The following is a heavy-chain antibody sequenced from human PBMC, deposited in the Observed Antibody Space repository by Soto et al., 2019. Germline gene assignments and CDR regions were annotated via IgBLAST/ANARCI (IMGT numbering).Heavy chain of an antibody. V-gene: IGHV4-59*01. J-gene: IGHJ3*02. Sequence: PSETLSLTCSVSGGSINTYYWSWIRQSPGKGLEFIGCIFSTGGINYNPALKSRITISRDTSKNQLSLKLTSVTAADTAVYFCAKLQYTVVTALDIWGQGTMVTVSS. CDR3: AKLQYTVVTALDI. D-gene: IGHD2-21*02. CDR1: GGSINTYY. CDR2: IFSTGGI.